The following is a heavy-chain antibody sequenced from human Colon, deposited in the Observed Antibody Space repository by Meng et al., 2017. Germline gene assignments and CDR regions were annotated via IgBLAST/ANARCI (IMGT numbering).Heavy chain of an antibody. CDR1: GFTFGSFA. CDR2: VSYDGSAQ. D-gene: IGHD3-22*01. J-gene: IGHJ4*02. CDR3: ARSYFDGSGRFDC. V-gene: IGHV3-30*03. Sequence: LTGAASGFTFGSFAMQWARQAPGKGLEWVAVVSYDGSAQDYADSVKGRFIISRDNSKNTLYLQMNSLRVEDTAIYYCARSYFDGSGRFDCWGQGTRVTCAS.